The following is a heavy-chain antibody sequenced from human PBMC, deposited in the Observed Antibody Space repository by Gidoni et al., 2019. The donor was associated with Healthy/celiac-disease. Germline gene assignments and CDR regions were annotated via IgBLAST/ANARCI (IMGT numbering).Heavy chain of an antibody. Sequence: EVQLVESGGGLAQPGGSLRRSCAASGFTFSSYWMSWVRQAPGKGLEWVANIKQDGSEKYYVDSVKGRFTISRDNAKNSLYLQMNSLRAEDTAVYYCARDPALGRSRDWGQGTLVTVSS. V-gene: IGHV3-7*04. CDR3: ARDPALGRSRD. D-gene: IGHD3-16*01. J-gene: IGHJ4*02. CDR2: IKQDGSEK. CDR1: GFTFSSYW.